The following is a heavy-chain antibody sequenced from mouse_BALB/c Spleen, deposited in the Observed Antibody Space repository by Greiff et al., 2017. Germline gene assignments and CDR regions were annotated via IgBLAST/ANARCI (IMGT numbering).Heavy chain of an antibody. CDR2: ISDGGSYT. CDR3: ARDGLRRSFAY. Sequence: EVKLMESGGGLVKPGGSLKLSCAASGFTFSDYYMYWVRQTPEKRLEWVATISDGGSYTYYPDSVKGRFTISRDNAKNNLYLQMSSLKSEDTAMYYCARDGLRRSFAYWGQGTLVTVSA. CDR1: GFTFSDYY. D-gene: IGHD2-4*01. J-gene: IGHJ3*01. V-gene: IGHV5-4*02.